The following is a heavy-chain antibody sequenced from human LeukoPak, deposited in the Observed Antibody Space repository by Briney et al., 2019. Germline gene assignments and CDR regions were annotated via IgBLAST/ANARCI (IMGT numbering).Heavy chain of an antibody. Sequence: PGGSLGLSCAVSGLTFSTYWMSWVRQAPGQGLERVANVKHDGSEKYYVDSVKGRFTISRDNAKNSLFLQMNSLRDEDTAVYCASDSPGYDSGSYFAYWGQGTLVTVSS. CDR3: ASDSPGYDSGSYFAY. D-gene: IGHD2-15*01. CDR2: VKHDGSEK. CDR1: GLTFSTYW. J-gene: IGHJ4*02. V-gene: IGHV3-7*03.